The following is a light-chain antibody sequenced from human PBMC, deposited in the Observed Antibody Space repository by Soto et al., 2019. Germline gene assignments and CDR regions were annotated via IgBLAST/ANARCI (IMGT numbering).Light chain of an antibody. CDR2: NAT. CDR1: PSISSW. V-gene: IGKV1-5*03. J-gene: IGKJ1*01. CDR3: QQYNSYWT. Sequence: DILMTQPPSTLSASVGDRVTITCRASPSISSWLAWYQQKPGKAPTLLIYNATRLESGVPSRFSVSGSGTEFTLSISSLQPDDFATYYCQQYNSYWTFGQGIKVEIK.